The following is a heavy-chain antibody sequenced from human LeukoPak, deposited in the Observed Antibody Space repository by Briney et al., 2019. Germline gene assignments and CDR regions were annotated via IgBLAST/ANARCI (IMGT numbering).Heavy chain of an antibody. J-gene: IGHJ3*02. CDR3: ARQPGGTAAFDI. CDR2: IYYTGGET. V-gene: IGHV4-59*08. D-gene: IGHD1-14*01. Sequence: PSETLSLTCTVSGGSINNYYWSWIRQPPGKGLEWIGYIYYTGGETNYNPSLKSRLTISVDTSKNQFSLMLTSVTAADTAVYYCARQPGGTAAFDIRAQGTMVTVSS. CDR1: GGSINNYY.